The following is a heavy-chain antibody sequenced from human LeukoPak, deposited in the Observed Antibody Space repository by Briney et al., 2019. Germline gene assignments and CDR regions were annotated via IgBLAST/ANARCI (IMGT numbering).Heavy chain of an antibody. J-gene: IGHJ4*02. CDR1: GGTFSSYA. Sequence: ASVKVSCKASGGTFSSYAISWVRQAPGQGLEWMGGIIPIFGTANYAQKFQGRVTITTDESTSTAYMELSSLRSEDTAVYYCARDRGGYNYGYNGYWGQGTLVTVSS. V-gene: IGHV1-69*05. D-gene: IGHD5-18*01. CDR2: IIPIFGTA. CDR3: ARDRGGYNYGYNGY.